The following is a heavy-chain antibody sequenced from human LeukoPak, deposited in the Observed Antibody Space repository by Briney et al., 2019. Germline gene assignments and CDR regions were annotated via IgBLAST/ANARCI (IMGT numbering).Heavy chain of an antibody. CDR2: ISGSGGST. V-gene: IGHV3-23*01. CDR3: AKGDLGYCSSTSCNDY. J-gene: IGHJ4*02. Sequence: GGSLRLSCAASGFTFSSYAMSWVRQAPGKGLEWVSAISGSGGSTYYADSVKGRFTISRDNSKNTLYLRMNSLRAEDTAVYYCAKGDLGYCSSTSCNDYWGQGTLVTVSS. CDR1: GFTFSSYA. D-gene: IGHD2-2*01.